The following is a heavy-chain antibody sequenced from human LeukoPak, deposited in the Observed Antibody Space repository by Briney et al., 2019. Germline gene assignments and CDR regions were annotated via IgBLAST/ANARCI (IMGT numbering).Heavy chain of an antibody. CDR2: IYYSGST. D-gene: IGHD1-26*01. V-gene: IGHV4-34*01. Sequence: SETLSLTCAVYGGSFSGYYWSWIRQPPGKGLEWIGSIYYSGSTYYNPSLKSRVTISVDTSKNQFSLKLRSVTPADTAVYYCARDPSGSFNWFDPWGQGTLVTVSS. CDR1: GGSFSGYY. CDR3: ARDPSGSFNWFDP. J-gene: IGHJ5*02.